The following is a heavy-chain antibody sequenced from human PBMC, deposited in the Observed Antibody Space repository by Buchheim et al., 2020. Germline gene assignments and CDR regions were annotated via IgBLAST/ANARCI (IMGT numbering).Heavy chain of an antibody. CDR1: GFTFSSYA. Sequence: EVQLLESGGGLVQPGGSLRLSCAASGFTFSSYAMSWVRQAPGKGLEWVSAISGSGGSTYYADSVKGRFTISRDSSKNTLYLQMNSLRAEDTAVYYCAKFSRRPLYSSSNPVDYWGQGTL. CDR2: ISGSGGST. J-gene: IGHJ4*02. V-gene: IGHV3-23*01. CDR3: AKFSRRPLYSSSNPVDY. D-gene: IGHD6-6*01.